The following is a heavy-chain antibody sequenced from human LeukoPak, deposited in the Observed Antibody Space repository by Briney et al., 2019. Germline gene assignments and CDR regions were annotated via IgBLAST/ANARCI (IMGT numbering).Heavy chain of an antibody. CDR3: VKDRPCETCMPMDA. V-gene: IGHV3-23*01. CDR2: LGRSDENR. CDR1: GFTFTDYS. J-gene: IGHJ6*02. D-gene: IGHD2-2*01. Sequence: GGSLRLSCAASGFTFTDYSMSWVRQAPGKGLEWVSRLGRSDENRYYATSVRGRFSISRDNSKDTVYLQMNSLRAEDTAIYYCVKDRPCETCMPMDAWGQGTTVTVSS.